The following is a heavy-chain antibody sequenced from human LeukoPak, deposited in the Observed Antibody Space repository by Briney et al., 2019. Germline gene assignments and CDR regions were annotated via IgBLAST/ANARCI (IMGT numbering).Heavy chain of an antibody. CDR1: GYTFTSYD. D-gene: IGHD4-23*01. CDR2: MNPNSGNT. J-gene: IGHJ6*03. CDR3: ARVWAYGGNSPYYYYYMDV. V-gene: IGHV1-8*01. Sequence: GASVKVSCKASGYTFTSYDINWVRQATGQGLEWMGWMNPNSGNTGYAQKFQGRVTMTRNTSISTAYMELSSLRSEDTAVYYCARVWAYGGNSPYYYYYMDVWGKGTTVTVSS.